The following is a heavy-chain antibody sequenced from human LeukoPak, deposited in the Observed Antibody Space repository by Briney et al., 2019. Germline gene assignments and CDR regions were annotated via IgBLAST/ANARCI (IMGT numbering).Heavy chain of an antibody. J-gene: IGHJ4*02. CDR1: GYNFGTSW. D-gene: IGHD6-13*01. CDR2: IYPGDSDT. CDR3: ARHLGAAAGPGGFDY. V-gene: IGHV5-51*01. Sequence: GESLKISCKGSGYNFGTSWIGWVRQMPGKGLEWMGIIYPGDSDTRYSPSFQGQVTISADKSISAAYLQWSSLKASDTAMYYCARHLGAAAGPGGFDYWGQGTLVTVSS.